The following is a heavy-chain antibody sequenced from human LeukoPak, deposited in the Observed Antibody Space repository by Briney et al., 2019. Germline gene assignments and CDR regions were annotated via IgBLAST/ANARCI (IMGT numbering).Heavy chain of an antibody. CDR2: ISSSGSAI. V-gene: IGHV3-48*03. J-gene: IGHJ6*03. D-gene: IGHD3-10*02. Sequence: GGSLRLSCAASGFTFSSYEMNWVRQAPGKGLEWVSYISSSGSAIYYADSVKGRFTISRDNAKNSLYLQMDSLRAEDTAVYYCAELGITMIGGVWGKGTTVTISS. CDR3: AELGITMIGGV. CDR1: GFTFSSYE.